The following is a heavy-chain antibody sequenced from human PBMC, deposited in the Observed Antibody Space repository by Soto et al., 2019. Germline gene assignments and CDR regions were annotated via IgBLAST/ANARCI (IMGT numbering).Heavy chain of an antibody. CDR1: GGSISSGDYY. V-gene: IGHV4-30-4*01. J-gene: IGHJ5*02. D-gene: IGHD2-2*01. CDR2: IYYSGST. Sequence: SETLSLTCTVSGGSISSGDYYWSWIRQPPGKGLEWIGYIYYSGSTYYNPSLKSRVTISVDTSKNQFSLKLSSVTAADTAVYYCARYYSSTSCYAGNWFDHWGQGTLVTVSS. CDR3: ARYYSSTSCYAGNWFDH.